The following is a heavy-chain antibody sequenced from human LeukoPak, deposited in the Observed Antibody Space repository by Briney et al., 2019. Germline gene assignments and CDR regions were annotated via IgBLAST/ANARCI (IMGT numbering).Heavy chain of an antibody. V-gene: IGHV4-59*01. CDR3: ARESTRTTKKYNWFDP. D-gene: IGHD1-14*01. Sequence: PSETLSLTCTVSGGSISSYYWSRIRQPPGKGLEWIGYIYYSGSTNYNPSLKSRVTISVDTSKNQFSLKLSSVTAADTAVYYCARESTRTTKKYNWFDPWGQGTLVTVSS. J-gene: IGHJ5*02. CDR1: GGSISSYY. CDR2: IYYSGST.